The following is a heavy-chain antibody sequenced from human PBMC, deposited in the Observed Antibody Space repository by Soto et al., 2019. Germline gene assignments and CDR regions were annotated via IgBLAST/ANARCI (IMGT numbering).Heavy chain of an antibody. V-gene: IGHV3-30*18. CDR2: ISYDGDNE. D-gene: IGHD5-12*01. J-gene: IGHJ6*02. CDR1: GFTFSSYG. CDR3: ANVDVGSYGMDV. Sequence: QVQLVESGGGVVQPGRSLRLSCAASGFTFSSYGMHWVRQAPGKGLEWVAVISYDGDNEYYADSVKGRFTISRDNSKNPLYLQMNSLRGEDTAVYYCANVDVGSYGMDVWGQGTTVTVSS.